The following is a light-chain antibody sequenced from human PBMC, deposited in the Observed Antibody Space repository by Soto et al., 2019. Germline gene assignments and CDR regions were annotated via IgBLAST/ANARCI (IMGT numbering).Light chain of an antibody. CDR1: SSDVGSYNL. J-gene: IGLJ1*01. Sequence: QSALTQPASVSGSPGQSITISCTGTSSDVGSYNLVSWYQHHPGKAPKLMIYEVSKRPSGVSNRFSGSKSDNTASLTISGLQAEDEADYYCCSYAGSSTFPYVFGTGTKVTVL. V-gene: IGLV2-23*02. CDR3: CSYAGSSTFPYV. CDR2: EVS.